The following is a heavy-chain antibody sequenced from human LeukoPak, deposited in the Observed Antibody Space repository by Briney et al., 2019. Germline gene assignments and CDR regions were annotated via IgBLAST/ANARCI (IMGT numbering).Heavy chain of an antibody. CDR2: IYPGDSDT. CDR1: GYSFTNYW. J-gene: IGHJ3*02. V-gene: IGHV5-51*01. CDR3: ARRGNYYDSSGYYYGDAFDI. D-gene: IGHD3-22*01. Sequence: GESLKISCQGSGYSFTNYWIGWVRQMPGKGLEWMGIIYPGDSDTRYSPSFQGQVTISADKSISTAYLQWSSLKASDTAMYYCARRGNYYDSSGYYYGDAFDIWGQGTMVTVSS.